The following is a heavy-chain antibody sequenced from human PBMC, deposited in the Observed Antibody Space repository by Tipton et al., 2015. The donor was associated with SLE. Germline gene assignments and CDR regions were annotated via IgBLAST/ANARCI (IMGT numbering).Heavy chain of an antibody. CDR3: VRAQWGTQAFDI. V-gene: IGHV4-4*02. CDR1: GGSISSDTW. Sequence: GSLRLSCAVSGGSISSDTWWSCVRQSPGKGLQWIGEIYHTGSTHYNPSLKSRVTMSLDKSKNHFSLQLTSVTAADTAVYYCVRAQWGTQAFDIWGQGAMVTVSS. D-gene: IGHD3-16*01. CDR2: IYHTGST. J-gene: IGHJ3*02.